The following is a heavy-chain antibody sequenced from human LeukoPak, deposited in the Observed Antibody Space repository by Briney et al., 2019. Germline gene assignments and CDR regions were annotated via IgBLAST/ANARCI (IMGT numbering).Heavy chain of an antibody. V-gene: IGHV3-30*18. Sequence: PGRSLRLSCAASGFTFSSYGMHWVRQAPGKGLEWVAVISYDGSNKYYADSVKGRFTISRDNSKNTLYLQMNSLRAKDTAVYYCAKSQTPVVPAAMSGMDVWGKGTTVTVSS. CDR3: AKSQTPVVPAAMSGMDV. CDR1: GFTFSSYG. CDR2: ISYDGSNK. J-gene: IGHJ6*04. D-gene: IGHD2-2*01.